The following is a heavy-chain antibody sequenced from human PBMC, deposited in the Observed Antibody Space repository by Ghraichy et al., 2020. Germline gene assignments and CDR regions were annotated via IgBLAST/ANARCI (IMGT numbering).Heavy chain of an antibody. CDR1: GYTFTGYY. V-gene: IGHV1-2*02. J-gene: IGHJ4*02. CDR2: INPNSGGT. D-gene: IGHD2-2*01. Sequence: ASVKVSCKASGYTFTGYYMHWVRQAPGQGLEWMGWINPNSGGTNYAQKVQGRVTMTRDTSISTAYMELSRLRSDDTAVYYCARGNCSSTSCYVKYWGQGTLVTVSS. CDR3: ARGNCSSTSCYVKY.